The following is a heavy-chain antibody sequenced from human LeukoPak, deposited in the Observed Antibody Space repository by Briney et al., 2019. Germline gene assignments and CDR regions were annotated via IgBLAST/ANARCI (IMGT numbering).Heavy chain of an antibody. CDR2: IYYGGST. CDR3: ARLLAGCPGGRCRAHFDY. Sequence: PSETLSLTCSVSGDSINSNYWSWMWQPPGKGLEWIGYIYYGGSTNYNPSLKSRVSMSADTSKNQFSLYLSSVTAADTAVYHCARLLAGCPGGRCRAHFDYWGQGTLVTVSS. CDR1: GDSINSNY. J-gene: IGHJ4*02. D-gene: IGHD2-15*01. V-gene: IGHV4-59*01.